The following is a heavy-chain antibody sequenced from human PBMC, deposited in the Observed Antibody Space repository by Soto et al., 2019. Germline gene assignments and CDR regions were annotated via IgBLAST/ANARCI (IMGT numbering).Heavy chain of an antibody. V-gene: IGHV4-30-4*01. D-gene: IGHD1-26*01. CDR1: GASIYNGGYF. CDR2: IHNSGSP. CDR3: ARDFGSYFHFEY. J-gene: IGHJ4*02. Sequence: SETLSLTCSVSGASIYNGGYFWSWIRQSPGKGLEWIGHIHNSGSPYNNPSLKSRVTISADTSMNQFSLALTSVTAADTAVYYCARDFGSYFHFEYWGQGTLVTVSS.